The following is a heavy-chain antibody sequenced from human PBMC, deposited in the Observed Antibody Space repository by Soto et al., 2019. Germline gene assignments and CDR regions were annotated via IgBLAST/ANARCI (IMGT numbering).Heavy chain of an antibody. V-gene: IGHV4-59*08. CDR1: GGSISSYC. J-gene: IGHJ4*02. D-gene: IGHD3-9*01. CDR2: IYYRGNT. CDR3: ARQPGYYDILTGYSTYYFDY. Sequence: SETLSLTCTVSGGSISSYCWNWIRQPPGKGLEWIGYIYYRGNTNYNPSLKSRVTISVDTSKNQFSLKLSSVTAADTAVYYCARQPGYYDILTGYSTYYFDYWGQGTPVT.